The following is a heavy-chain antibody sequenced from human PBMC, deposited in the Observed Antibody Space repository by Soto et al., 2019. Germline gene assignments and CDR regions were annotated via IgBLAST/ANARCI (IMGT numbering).Heavy chain of an antibody. CDR1: GFTFSSYG. CDR2: ISYDGSNE. J-gene: IGHJ4*02. V-gene: IGHV3-30*18. D-gene: IGHD1-26*01. CDR3: AKGPLKWELLTNFDY. Sequence: QVQLVESGGGVVQPGRSLRLSCAASGFTFSSYGMHWVRQAPGKGLEWVAVISYDGSNEYYADSVKGRFTISRDNSKNTLYLQMNSLRAEDTAVYYCAKGPLKWELLTNFDYWGQGTLVTVSS.